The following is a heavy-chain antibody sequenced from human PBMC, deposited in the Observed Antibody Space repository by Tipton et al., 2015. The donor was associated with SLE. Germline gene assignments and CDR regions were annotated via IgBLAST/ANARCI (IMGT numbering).Heavy chain of an antibody. J-gene: IGHJ2*01. CDR1: GFTFSSYS. D-gene: IGHD6-13*01. CDR2: ISSSSSYI. CDR3: ARRSSSWYWYFDL. Sequence: SLRLSCAASGFTFSSYSMNWVRQAPGKGLEWVSSISSSSSYIYYADSVKGRFTISRDNAKNSLYLQMNSLRAEDTAVYYCARRSSSWYWYFDLWGRGTLVTVSS. V-gene: IGHV3-21*01.